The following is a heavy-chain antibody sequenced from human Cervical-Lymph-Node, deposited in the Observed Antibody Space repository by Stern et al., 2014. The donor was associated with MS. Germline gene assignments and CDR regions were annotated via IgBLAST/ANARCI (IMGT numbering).Heavy chain of an antibody. Sequence: EVQLEESGGGLVQPGGSLKLSCAASGFIISEPHMHWVRQASGKGLEWVGHIRRRGDKYAPAYAASVKGRFTISRDDSQNTVYLQMNSLRDEDTAVYYCSRQTLSTHDYWGQGTLVTVSS. CDR2: IRRRGDKYAP. CDR1: GFIISEPH. V-gene: IGHV3-73*01. J-gene: IGHJ4*02. CDR3: SRQTLSTHDY.